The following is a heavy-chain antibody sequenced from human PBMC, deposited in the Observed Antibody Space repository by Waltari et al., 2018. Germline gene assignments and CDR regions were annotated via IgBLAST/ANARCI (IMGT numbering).Heavy chain of an antibody. D-gene: IGHD5-12*01. CDR1: GGSISSGLHY. Sequence: QLQLRESGPGQVKPSETLSLTCSVSGGSISSGLHYWGWVRRPPGEGLEWIGNLYYTGRPYSNPSLKSRATISVDTSKNQFSLKLSSVTAADTAVYYCASMVRDGYNLGADYWGQGTLVTVSP. J-gene: IGHJ4*02. V-gene: IGHV4-39*01. CDR2: LYYTGRP. CDR3: ASMVRDGYNLGADY.